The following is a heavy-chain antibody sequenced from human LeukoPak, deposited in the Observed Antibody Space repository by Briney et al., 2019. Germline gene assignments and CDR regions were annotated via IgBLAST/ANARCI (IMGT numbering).Heavy chain of an antibody. J-gene: IGHJ4*02. D-gene: IGHD3-9*01. Sequence: SETLSLTCTVSGYSISSGYYWGWIRQPPGKGLEWIGSIYHSGSTYYNPSLKGRVTISVDTSKNQFSLKLSSVTAADTAVYYCVTIGGSYFDYWGRGTLVTVSS. CDR2: IYHSGST. V-gene: IGHV4-38-2*02. CDR3: VTIGGSYFDY. CDR1: GYSISSGYY.